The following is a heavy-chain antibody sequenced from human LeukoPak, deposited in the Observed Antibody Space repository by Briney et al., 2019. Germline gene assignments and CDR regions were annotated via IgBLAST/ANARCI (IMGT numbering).Heavy chain of an antibody. CDR2: ISDSSRTT. Sequence: QSGGSLRLSCEVSGFTFSTEAMTWVRQAPGKGLEWVSSISDSSRTTYYADSVQGRFTISRDNSRNTVYLQMNSLRVEDTAFYYCAKKLGFIPQFDYWSQGTLVAVSS. V-gene: IGHV3-23*01. CDR3: AKKLGFIPQFDY. J-gene: IGHJ4*02. CDR1: GFTFSTEA. D-gene: IGHD6-13*01.